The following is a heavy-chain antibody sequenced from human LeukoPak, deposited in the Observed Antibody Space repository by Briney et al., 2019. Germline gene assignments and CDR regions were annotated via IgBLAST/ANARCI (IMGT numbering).Heavy chain of an antibody. V-gene: IGHV1-8*01. Sequence: GASVKVSCKASGYTFTSYDINWVRQATGQGLEWMGWMNPNSGNTGYAQKFQGRVTMTRNTSISTAYMELSSLRSEDTAVYYCARESFVLYGSGNYYYYYYMDVWGKGTTVTISS. CDR2: MNPNSGNT. CDR3: ARESFVLYGSGNYYYYYYMDV. CDR1: GYTFTSYD. J-gene: IGHJ6*03. D-gene: IGHD3-10*01.